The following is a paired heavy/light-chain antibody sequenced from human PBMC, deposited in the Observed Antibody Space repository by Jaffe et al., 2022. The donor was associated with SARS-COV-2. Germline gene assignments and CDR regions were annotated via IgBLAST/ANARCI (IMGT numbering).Heavy chain of an antibody. CDR3: ARDTWQEGRDIFFHYYDF. Sequence: QVQLVESGGGVVQRGGSLRLSCATSGFAFPSYGLHWVRQAPGKGLEWVAFSWHNGNGERYVDSVKGRFTISRDNSKNTLYLQMDSLRSEDTATYYCARDTWQEGRDIFFHYYDFWGQGTLVAVSS. V-gene: IGHV3-33*01. J-gene: IGHJ4*02. CDR2: SWHNGNGE. CDR1: GFAFPSYG. D-gene: IGHD3-16*01.
Light chain of an antibody. Sequence: IVLTQSPATLSLSPGERATLSCRASQSITKYLAWYQQKPGQSPRLLFYDASIRATGIPARFSGSGSGTDFTLTISSLDPDDFAVYYCQQRADWPITFGGGTNLEIK. CDR3: QQRADWPIT. J-gene: IGKJ4*01. CDR1: QSITKY. CDR2: DAS. V-gene: IGKV3-11*01.